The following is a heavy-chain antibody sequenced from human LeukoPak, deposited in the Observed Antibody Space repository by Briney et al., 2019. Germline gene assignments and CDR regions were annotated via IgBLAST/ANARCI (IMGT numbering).Heavy chain of an antibody. CDR3: ARGPSGWYFDY. Sequence: GASVKVSRKASGYTFTDYYMHWVRQAPGQGLEWMGWINPNSGDTNYAQKFQGRVTMTRDTSISTAYMELSRLRSDDTAVYYCARGPSGWYFDYWGQGALVTVSS. CDR2: INPNSGDT. J-gene: IGHJ4*02. D-gene: IGHD6-19*01. CDR1: GYTFTDYY. V-gene: IGHV1-2*02.